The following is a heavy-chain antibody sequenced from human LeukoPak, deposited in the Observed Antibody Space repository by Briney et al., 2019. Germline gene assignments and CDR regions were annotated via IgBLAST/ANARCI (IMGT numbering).Heavy chain of an antibody. V-gene: IGHV4-39*01. Sequence: SETLSLTCTVSGGSISRNSYYWVWMREPPGKGLEWIGSIYYSGSTYYNPSLKSRVTISVDTSKNQFSLKLSSVTAADTAVYYCARRIIVGDNPFDDWGQGTLVTVSS. CDR1: GGSISRNSYY. D-gene: IGHD2-15*01. CDR3: ARRIIVGDNPFDD. J-gene: IGHJ4*02. CDR2: IYYSGST.